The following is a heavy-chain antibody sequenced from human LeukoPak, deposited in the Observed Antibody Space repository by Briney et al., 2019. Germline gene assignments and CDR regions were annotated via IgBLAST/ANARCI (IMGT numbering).Heavy chain of an antibody. J-gene: IGHJ4*02. V-gene: IGHV4-34*01. D-gene: IGHD3-10*01. CDR1: GGSFSGYY. CDR2: INHSGST. Sequence: PSETLSLTCAVYGGSFSGYYWSWIRQPPGKGLEWIGEINHSGSTSYNPSLKSRVTISVDTSKNQFSLKLSSVTAADTAVYYCASLMVRGVIRDYWGQGTLVTVSS. CDR3: ASLMVRGVIRDY.